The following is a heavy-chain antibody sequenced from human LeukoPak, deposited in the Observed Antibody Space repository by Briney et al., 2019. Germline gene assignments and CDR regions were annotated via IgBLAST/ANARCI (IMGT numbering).Heavy chain of an antibody. CDR2: ISGSGGST. Sequence: GGSLRLSCAASGFTFSSYAMSWVRQAPGKGLEWVSAISGSGGSTYYADSVKGRFTISRDNSKNTLYLQMNSLRAEDTAVYYCARDRGSSKYYFDYWGQGTLVTVSS. J-gene: IGHJ4*02. V-gene: IGHV3-23*01. D-gene: IGHD1-26*01. CDR1: GFTFSSYA. CDR3: ARDRGSSKYYFDY.